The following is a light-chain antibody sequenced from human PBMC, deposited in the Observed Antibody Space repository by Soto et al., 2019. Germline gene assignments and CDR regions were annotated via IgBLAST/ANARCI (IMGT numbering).Light chain of an antibody. CDR1: QDIKNY. CDR3: QQFDSVPCT. Sequence: IQMTQSLSSLSASVGDRVTITCQASQDIKNYLIWYQQKPGKAPKLLIYDASTLGTGVSSRFSGSGSGTHFTLTISSLQPEDIATYYCQQFDSVPCTFGQGTKLEIK. V-gene: IGKV1-33*01. CDR2: DAS. J-gene: IGKJ2*02.